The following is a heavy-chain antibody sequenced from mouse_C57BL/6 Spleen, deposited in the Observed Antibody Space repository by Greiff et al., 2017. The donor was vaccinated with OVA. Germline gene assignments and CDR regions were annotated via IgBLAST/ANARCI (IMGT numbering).Heavy chain of an antibody. CDR3: ARGGGCSFDF. Sequence: QVQLQQPGAELVRPGASVKLSCKASGYTFTSYWMRWVKQRTVQGLEWIGNIDPSDSEPHYNQKFKGKATLTVDKSSSTAYMELSSLTSEDSAVYFCARGGGCSFDFWGTGTSVTVSS. D-gene: IGHD3-3*01. CDR1: GYTFTSYW. V-gene: IGHV1-52*01. J-gene: IGHJ1*03. CDR2: IDPSDSEP.